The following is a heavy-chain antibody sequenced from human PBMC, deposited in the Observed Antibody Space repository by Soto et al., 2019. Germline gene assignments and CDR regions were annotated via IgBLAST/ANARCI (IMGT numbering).Heavy chain of an antibody. Sequence: SVKVSCKASGGTFSSYSISWVRQAPGQGLEWMGGIIPIFGTANYAQKFQGRVTITADESTSTAYMELSSLRSEDTAVYYCASRSPNSSELDYWGQGTLVTVSS. CDR1: GGTFSSYS. D-gene: IGHD6-25*01. CDR2: IIPIFGTA. CDR3: ASRSPNSSELDY. J-gene: IGHJ4*02. V-gene: IGHV1-69*13.